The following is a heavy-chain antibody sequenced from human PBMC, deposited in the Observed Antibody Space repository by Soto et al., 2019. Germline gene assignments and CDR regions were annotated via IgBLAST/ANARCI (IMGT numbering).Heavy chain of an antibody. D-gene: IGHD3-22*01. CDR2: IWYDGSNK. J-gene: IGHJ4*02. CDR3: ARDPYYDSSGPTFDY. V-gene: IGHV3-33*01. CDR1: GFTFSSYG. Sequence: GGSLRLSCAASGFTFSSYGMHWGRQAPGKGLEWVAVIWYDGSNKYYADSVKGRFTISRDNSKNTLYLEMNSLRAEDTAVYYCARDPYYDSSGPTFDYWGQGTLVTVSS.